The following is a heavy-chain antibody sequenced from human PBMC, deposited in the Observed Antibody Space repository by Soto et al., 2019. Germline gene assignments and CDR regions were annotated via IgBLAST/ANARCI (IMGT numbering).Heavy chain of an antibody. CDR3: ARGISDSSAPGTWSRSKFYYYYGLDV. Sequence: SETLSLTCAVSGGSITSGGYSWGWIRQPPGQGLAWIGYMYHSGDTYYNPSLKGRVTISLNHSKNQFTLRLNSVAAADTAVYYCARGISDSSAPGTWSRSKFYYYYGLDVWGQGSTVTVSS. CDR1: GGSITSGGYS. V-gene: IGHV4-30-2*01. J-gene: IGHJ6*02. CDR2: MYHSGDT. D-gene: IGHD6-25*01.